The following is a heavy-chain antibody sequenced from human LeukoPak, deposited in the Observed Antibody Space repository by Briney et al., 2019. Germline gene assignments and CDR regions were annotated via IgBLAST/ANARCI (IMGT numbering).Heavy chain of an antibody. V-gene: IGHV3-30*02. CDR2: IRYDGSNK. Sequence: GGSLRLSCAASGFTFSSYGMHWVRQAPGKGLEWVAFIRYDGSNKYYADSVKGRFTISGDNSKNTLYLQMNSLRAEDTAVYYCAKGVPGVVPAAILSYWGQGTLVTVSS. D-gene: IGHD2-2*02. CDR1: GFTFSSYG. CDR3: AKGVPGVVPAAILSY. J-gene: IGHJ4*02.